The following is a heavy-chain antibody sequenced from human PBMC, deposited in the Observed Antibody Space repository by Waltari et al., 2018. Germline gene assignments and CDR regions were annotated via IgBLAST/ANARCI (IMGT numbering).Heavy chain of an antibody. V-gene: IGHV1-69*04. CDR3: AARIYYGMDV. Sequence: QVQLVQSGAEVKKPGSSVKVSYKASGGTFSSYAISWVRQAPGQGIEWMGRIIPILGIANYAQKFQGRVTITADKSTSTAYMELSSLRSEDTAVYYCAARIYYGMDVWGQGTTVTVSS. D-gene: IGHD6-6*01. J-gene: IGHJ6*02. CDR1: GGTFSSYA. CDR2: IIPILGIA.